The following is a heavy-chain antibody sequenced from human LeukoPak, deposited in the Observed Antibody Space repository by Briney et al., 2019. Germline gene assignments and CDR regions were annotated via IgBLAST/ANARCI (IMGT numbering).Heavy chain of an antibody. J-gene: IGHJ4*02. CDR1: GGSFSGYY. V-gene: IGHV4-34*01. D-gene: IGHD3-10*01. CDR3: ARGVVTYYYGSRSYVY. Sequence: PSETLSLTCAVYGGSFSGYYWSWIRQPPGKGLEWIGEINHSGSTNYNPSLKSRVTISVDTSKNQFSLKLSSVTAADTAVYYCARGVVTYYYGSRSYVYWGQGTLVTVSS. CDR2: INHSGST.